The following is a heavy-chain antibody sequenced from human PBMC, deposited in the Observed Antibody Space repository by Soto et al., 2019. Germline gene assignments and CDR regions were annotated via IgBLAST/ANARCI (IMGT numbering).Heavy chain of an antibody. V-gene: IGHV5-10-1*01. CDR2: IDPSDSYS. Sequence: GESLKISCKGSGYSFPSYWISWVRQMPGKGLEWMGRIDPSDSYSNYSPSFKGHVTLSVDKSTTTAYLQWSSLKASDTAMYFCARHNGRSGYSPPVDAFDIWGQGTMVTVSS. CDR1: GYSFPSYW. CDR3: ARHNGRSGYSPPVDAFDI. J-gene: IGHJ3*02. D-gene: IGHD3-22*01.